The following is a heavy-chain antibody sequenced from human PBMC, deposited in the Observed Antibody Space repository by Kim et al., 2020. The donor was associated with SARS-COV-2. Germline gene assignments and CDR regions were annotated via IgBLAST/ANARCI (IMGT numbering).Heavy chain of an antibody. D-gene: IGHD3-16*01. CDR1: GFTFSGDW. CDR2: ISQSGSAIV. Sequence: GGSLRLSCAASGFTFSGDWMGWVRQAPGRGLEWVAIISQSGSAIVHYVESVRGRFTISRDNPQNPMHLQMNNLRVDDTALYFCVTGRGDYWGQGSLVTVS. CDR3: VTGRGDY. J-gene: IGHJ4*02. V-gene: IGHV3-7*03.